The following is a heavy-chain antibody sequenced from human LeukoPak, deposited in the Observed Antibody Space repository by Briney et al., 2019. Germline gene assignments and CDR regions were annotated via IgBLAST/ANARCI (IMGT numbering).Heavy chain of an antibody. D-gene: IGHD3-3*01. CDR1: GGSISSHY. CDR2: IYYSGGT. J-gene: IGHJ4*02. CDR3: ARVVGFWSGYSDY. Sequence: SETLSLTCTVSGGSISSHYWSWIRQPPGKGLEWIGYIYYSGGTNYNPSLKSRVTISVDTSKNQFSLKLSSVTAADTAVYYCARVVGFWSGYSDYWGQGTLVTVSS. V-gene: IGHV4-59*11.